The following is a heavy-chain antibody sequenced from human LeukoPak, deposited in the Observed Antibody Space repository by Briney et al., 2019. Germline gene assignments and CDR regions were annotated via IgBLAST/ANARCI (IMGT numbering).Heavy chain of an antibody. Sequence: ASVKVSCKASGYTFTGYYMHWVRQAPGQGLEWMGWMNPNSGNTGYAQKFQGRVTMTRNTSISTAYMELSSLRSEDTAVYYCARVGPATGYSSSWTTASRYYYYYYMDVWGKGTTVTISS. CDR3: ARVGPATGYSSSWTTASRYYYYYYMDV. CDR2: MNPNSGNT. J-gene: IGHJ6*03. V-gene: IGHV1-8*02. CDR1: GYTFTGYY. D-gene: IGHD6-13*01.